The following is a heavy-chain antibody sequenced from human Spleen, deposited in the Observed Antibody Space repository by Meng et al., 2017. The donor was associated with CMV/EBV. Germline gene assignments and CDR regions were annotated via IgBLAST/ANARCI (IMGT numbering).Heavy chain of an antibody. CDR2: INHGGST. CDR1: GVASGGCY. J-gene: IGHJ4*02. V-gene: IGHV4-34*01. D-gene: IGHD3-22*01. CDR3: ARNVPGTSSYYD. Sequence: WGAGLSKRSGLLSPTCAVVGVASGGCYLSCLRQPPGKGRERIGEINHGGSTNYNPPRKSRVTMSVDTSKNQFSLNLSSVTAVYKAVYYCARNVPGTSSYYDWGQGTLVTVSS.